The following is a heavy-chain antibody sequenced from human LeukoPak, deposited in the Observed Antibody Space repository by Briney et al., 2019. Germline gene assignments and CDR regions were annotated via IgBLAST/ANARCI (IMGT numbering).Heavy chain of an antibody. CDR1: GFTFSNYW. D-gene: IGHD4-11*01. CDR2: IKQDGSEK. J-gene: IGHJ4*02. V-gene: IGHV3-7*01. Sequence: GGSLRLSCAASGFTFSNYWMSWVRQAPGKGLEWVANIKQDGSEKYYVDSVKGRFTISRDISKNMVYLQMNSLRAEDTAVYYCARGNRTAYFDNWGQGTLVTVSS. CDR3: ARGNRTAYFDN.